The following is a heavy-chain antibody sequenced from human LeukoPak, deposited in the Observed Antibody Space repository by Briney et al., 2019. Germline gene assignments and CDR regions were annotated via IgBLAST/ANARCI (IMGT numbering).Heavy chain of an antibody. CDR1: GGSISSSSYY. V-gene: IGHV4-39*01. D-gene: IGHD3-10*01. CDR2: IYYSGSS. J-gene: IGHJ6*03. CDR3: ARAEASSMVSYYYYMDV. Sequence: PSETLSLTCTVSGGSISSSSYYWRWIRQPPGKGLEWIGSIYYSGSSYYNPSLKSRVTISVDTSKNQFSLKLSSVTAADTAVYYCARAEASSMVSYYYYMDVWGKGTTVTVSS.